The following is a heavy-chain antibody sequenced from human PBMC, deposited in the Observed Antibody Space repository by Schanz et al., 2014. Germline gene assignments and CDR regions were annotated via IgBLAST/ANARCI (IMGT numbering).Heavy chain of an antibody. CDR3: AKAEAVIAARPGGFDY. J-gene: IGHJ4*02. Sequence: QVQLQESGPGLVKPSQTLSLTCAVSGGSISSGGYSWSWIRQPPGKGLEWIGYIFFRGSTYYNPSLKSRVTISVDTSKNQFSLKLSSVTAADTAVYYCAKAEAVIAARPGGFDYWGQGTLVTVSS. D-gene: IGHD6-6*01. CDR2: IFFRGST. CDR1: GGSISSGGYS. V-gene: IGHV4-30-4*07.